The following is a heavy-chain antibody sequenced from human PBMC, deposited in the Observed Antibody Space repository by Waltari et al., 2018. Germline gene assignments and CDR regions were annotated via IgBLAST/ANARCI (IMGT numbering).Heavy chain of an antibody. J-gene: IGHJ4*01. CDR2: ISESGRST. CDR1: GFTFSNFA. V-gene: IGHV3-23*01. CDR3: AKDNRAPISGSPTYYFDH. D-gene: IGHD3-10*01. Sequence: LESGGAMVQSGGSLRLSCSVSGFTFSNFAMAWVRRAPGKGLAWVSVISESGRSTLYTDSVRGRFTISRDNSRNTLYLEMNSLRVEDAAIYYCAKDNRAPISGSPTYYFDHWGHGTVVTVSP.